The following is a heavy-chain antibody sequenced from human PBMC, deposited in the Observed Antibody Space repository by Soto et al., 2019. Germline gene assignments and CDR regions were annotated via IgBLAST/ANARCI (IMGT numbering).Heavy chain of an antibody. Sequence: PGGSLRLSCAASGFTFSSYAMSWARQAPGKGREWVSAISGSGGSTYYADSGKGRFTISRDNYKNTLYLQMNSRRAEQTAVYYCAKDLGYGPGFDTWGQGTLVTVSS. CDR1: GFTFSSYA. V-gene: IGHV3-23*01. D-gene: IGHD5-12*01. CDR3: AKDLGYGPGFDT. CDR2: ISGSGGST. J-gene: IGHJ5*02.